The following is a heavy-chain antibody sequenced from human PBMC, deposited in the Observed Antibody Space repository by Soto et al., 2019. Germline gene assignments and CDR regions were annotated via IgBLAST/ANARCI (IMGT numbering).Heavy chain of an antibody. J-gene: IGHJ6*03. CDR1: GGSISSYY. CDR3: ARGAGWPYYYGSGSYYPPYYYMDV. CDR2: IYYSGST. V-gene: IGHV4-59*01. D-gene: IGHD3-10*01. Sequence: PSETLSLTCTVSGGSISSYYWSWIRQPPGKGLEWIGYIYYSGSTNYNPSLKSRVTISVDTSKNQFSLKLSSVTAADTAVYYCARGAGWPYYYGSGSYYPPYYYMDVWGKGTTVTVSS.